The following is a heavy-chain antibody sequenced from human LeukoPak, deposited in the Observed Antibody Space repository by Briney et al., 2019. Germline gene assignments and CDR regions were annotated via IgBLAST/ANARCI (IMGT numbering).Heavy chain of an antibody. V-gene: IGHV1-18*01. CDR3: ARNQKSGWPHTFDY. CDR1: GYTFTTYG. Sequence: GASVTVSCKASGYTFTTYGISWVRQAPGQGLEWMGWISGYNGNTNSAQSLQGRVTMTTDTSTSTAYMELRSLRSDDTAVYYCARNQKSGWPHTFDYWGQGTLVSVSS. D-gene: IGHD6-19*01. J-gene: IGHJ4*02. CDR2: ISGYNGNT.